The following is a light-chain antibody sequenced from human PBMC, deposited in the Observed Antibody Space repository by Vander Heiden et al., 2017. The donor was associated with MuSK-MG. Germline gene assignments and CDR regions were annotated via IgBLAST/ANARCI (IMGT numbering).Light chain of an antibody. Sequence: DIQMTQSPSSLSASVGDRVTISCRASQGISNDLAWYQQRPGKAPRLLIFGASTLQSGVPSRFNGSGSGTNFTLTINSLQPEDVATYYCQKDNNAPWTFGQGTKVEIK. J-gene: IGKJ1*01. CDR3: QKDNNAPWT. V-gene: IGKV1-27*01. CDR1: QGISND. CDR2: GAS.